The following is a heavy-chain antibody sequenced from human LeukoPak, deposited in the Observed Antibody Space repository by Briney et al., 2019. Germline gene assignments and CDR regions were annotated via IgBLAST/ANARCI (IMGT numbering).Heavy chain of an antibody. CDR3: ARDHCSGGSCYPGWFDP. CDR2: IKQEGSEK. V-gene: IGHV3-7*03. CDR1: GFTFSNYW. D-gene: IGHD2-15*01. Sequence: GGSLRLSCAASGFTFSNYWMSWVRQAPGKGLEWVANIKQEGSEKQHEDSAKGRFTITRDNAKNSLYLQMNSLRAEDTAVYYCARDHCSGGSCYPGWFDPWGQGTLVTVSS. J-gene: IGHJ5*02.